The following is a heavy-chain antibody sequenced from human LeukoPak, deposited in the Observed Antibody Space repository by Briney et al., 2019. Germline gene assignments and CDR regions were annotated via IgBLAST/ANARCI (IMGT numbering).Heavy chain of an antibody. CDR1: GGSISSYY. Sequence: SETLSLTCTVSGGSISSYYWSWIRQPPGKGLEWIGYIYYSGSTNYNPSLKSRVTISVDTSKNQFSLKLSSVTAADTAVYYCARHSDRPTYYYMDVWGKGTTVTVSS. CDR3: ARHSDRPTYYYMDV. J-gene: IGHJ6*03. D-gene: IGHD1-26*01. CDR2: IYYSGST. V-gene: IGHV4-59*01.